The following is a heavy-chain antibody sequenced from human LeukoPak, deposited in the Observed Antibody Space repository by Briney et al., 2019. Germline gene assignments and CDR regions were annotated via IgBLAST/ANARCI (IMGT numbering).Heavy chain of an antibody. CDR3: ARGKISRAQGYCSSTSCISHPKGGHYYYYGMDV. Sequence: PSETLSLTCTVSGGSISSSSSYWGWIRQPPGKGLEWIGSIYYSGSTNYNPSLKSRVTISVDTSKNQFSLKLSSVTAADTAVYYCARGKISRAQGYCSSTSCISHPKGGHYYYYGMDVWGQGTTVTVSS. V-gene: IGHV4-39*07. CDR2: IYYSGST. CDR1: GGSISSSSSY. D-gene: IGHD2-2*01. J-gene: IGHJ6*02.